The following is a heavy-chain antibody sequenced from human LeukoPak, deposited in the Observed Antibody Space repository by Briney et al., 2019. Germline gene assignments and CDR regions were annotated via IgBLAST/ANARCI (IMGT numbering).Heavy chain of an antibody. CDR3: AKGNGYSYGRYYFDY. CDR2: ITASGGNT. V-gene: IGHV3-23*01. Sequence: GGSLRLSCAAPGFTFSSYAMGWVRQAPGEGLEWVSAITASGGNTYYADSVKGRFTISRDKSKNTLYLQVNSLRAEDTAVYYCAKGNGYSYGRYYFDYWGQGTLVTVSS. D-gene: IGHD5-18*01. CDR1: GFTFSSYA. J-gene: IGHJ4*02.